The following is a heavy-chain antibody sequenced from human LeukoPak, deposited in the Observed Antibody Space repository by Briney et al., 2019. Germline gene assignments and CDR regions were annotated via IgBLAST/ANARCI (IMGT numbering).Heavy chain of an antibody. CDR2: ISYDGSNK. D-gene: IGHD3-16*01. CDR3: AQGVADYYYYYGMDV. J-gene: IGHJ6*02. CDR1: GFTFSSYG. V-gene: IGHV3-30*03. Sequence: GGSLRLSCAASGFTFSSYGMHWVRQAPGKGLEWVAVISYDGSNKYYADSVKGRFTISRDNSKNTLYLQMNSLRAEDTAVYYCAQGVADYYYYYGMDVWGQGTTVTVSS.